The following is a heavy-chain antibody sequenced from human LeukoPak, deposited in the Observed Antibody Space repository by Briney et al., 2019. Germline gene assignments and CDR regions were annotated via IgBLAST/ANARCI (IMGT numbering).Heavy chain of an antibody. CDR2: IYSGGST. CDR3: ARDTRRSD. CDR1: GFTFSGSG. J-gene: IGHJ4*02. Sequence: GGSLRLSCAASGFTFSGSGMHWVRQAPGKGLEWVSVIYSGGSTYYADSVKGRFTISRDNSKNTLYLQMNSLRAEDTAVYYCARDTRRSDWGQGTLVTVSS. V-gene: IGHV3-66*01. D-gene: IGHD1-26*01.